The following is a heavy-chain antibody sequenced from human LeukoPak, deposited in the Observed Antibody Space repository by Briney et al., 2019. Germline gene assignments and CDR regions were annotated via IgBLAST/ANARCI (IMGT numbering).Heavy chain of an antibody. CDR3: ARDPTVYDSRVFGGDY. CDR1: GYTFTGYY. CDR2: INPNSGGT. D-gene: IGHD3-22*01. V-gene: IGHV1-2*02. Sequence: ASVKVSCKASGYTFTGYYMHWVRQAPGQGPEWMGWINPNSGGTNYAQKFQGRVTMTRDTYISTAYMELSRLRSDDTAVYYCARDPTVYDSRVFGGDYWGQGTLVTVSS. J-gene: IGHJ4*02.